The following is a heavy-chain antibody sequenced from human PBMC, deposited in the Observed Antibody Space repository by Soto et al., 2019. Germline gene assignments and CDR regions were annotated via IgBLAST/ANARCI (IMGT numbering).Heavy chain of an antibody. CDR2: ISGSGGST. V-gene: IGHV3-23*01. D-gene: IGHD2-21*01. Sequence: PGGSLRLSCAASGFTFSSYAMSWVRQAPGKGLEWVSAISGSGGSTYYADSVKGRFTISRDNSKNTLYLQMNSLRAEDTAVYYCAKCSRVGWGSAEYFDYWGQGTLVTVSS. CDR1: GFTFSSYA. CDR3: AKCSRVGWGSAEYFDY. J-gene: IGHJ4*02.